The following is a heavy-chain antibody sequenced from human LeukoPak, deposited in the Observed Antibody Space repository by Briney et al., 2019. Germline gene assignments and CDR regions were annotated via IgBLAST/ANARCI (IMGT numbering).Heavy chain of an antibody. CDR1: GGTFSSYA. V-gene: IGHV1-69*05. D-gene: IGHD3-3*01. CDR3: ARGEAYYDLLNWFDP. Sequence: SVKVSCKVSGGTFSSYAISWVRQAPGQGLEWMGRIIPIFGTANYAQKFQGRVTITTDESTSTAYMELSSLRSEDTAVYYCARGEAYYDLLNWFDPWGQGTLVTVSS. CDR2: IIPIFGTA. J-gene: IGHJ5*02.